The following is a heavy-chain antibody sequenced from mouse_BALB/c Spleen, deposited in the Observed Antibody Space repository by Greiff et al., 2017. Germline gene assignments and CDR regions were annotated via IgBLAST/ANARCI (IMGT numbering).Heavy chain of an antibody. D-gene: IGHD2-4*01. CDR1: GFNIKDTY. Sequence: EVQLQQSGAELVKPGASVKLSCTASGFNIKDTYMHWVKQRPEQGLEWIGRIDPANGNTKYDPKFQGKATITADTSSNTAYLQLSSLTSENTAVYYCAHDLDYWGQGTSVTVSS. CDR3: AHDLDY. V-gene: IGHV14-3*02. J-gene: IGHJ4*01. CDR2: IDPANGNT.